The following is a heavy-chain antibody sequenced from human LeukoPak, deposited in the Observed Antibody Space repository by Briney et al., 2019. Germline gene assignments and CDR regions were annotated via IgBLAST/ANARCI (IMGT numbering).Heavy chain of an antibody. CDR1: GYSFSSYH. CDR2: IDPRVGTT. CDR3: ARGKGRSNWWPFDY. Sequence: EASVKVSCRASGYSFSSYHMHWVRQAPGQGLEWMGLIDPRVGTTIYAQRLQGRLTLTRDTSTSTAYMEISGLRSDDTAMYYCARGKGRSNWWPFDYWGQGTRITVSS. V-gene: IGHV1-46*01. J-gene: IGHJ4*02. D-gene: IGHD2-8*02.